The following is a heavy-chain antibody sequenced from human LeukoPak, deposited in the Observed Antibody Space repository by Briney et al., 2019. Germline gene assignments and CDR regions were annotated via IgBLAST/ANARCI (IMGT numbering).Heavy chain of an antibody. CDR3: ARATEGPSWFGESWNWFDP. Sequence: ASVKVSCKASGYTFTGYYMHWVRQAPGQGLEWMGWINPNSGGTNYAQKFQGRVTMTRDTSISTAYMELSRLRSDATAVYYCARATEGPSWFGESWNWFDPWGQGTLVTVSS. D-gene: IGHD3-10*01. V-gene: IGHV1-2*02. CDR2: INPNSGGT. J-gene: IGHJ5*02. CDR1: GYTFTGYY.